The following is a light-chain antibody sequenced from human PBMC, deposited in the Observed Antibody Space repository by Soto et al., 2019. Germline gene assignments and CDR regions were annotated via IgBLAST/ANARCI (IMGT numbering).Light chain of an antibody. CDR3: QQYGNSPQK. CDR2: GAS. J-gene: IGKJ1*01. V-gene: IGKV3-20*01. CDR1: QSVNSSY. Sequence: EIVLTQSPGTLSLSPGERVTLSCRASQSVNSSYLAWYQHKPGQAPRLLIYGASTRATGIPDRFSGSGSGTDFTLTIARLEPGDFAVYYCQQYGNSPQKFGQGTKVDIK.